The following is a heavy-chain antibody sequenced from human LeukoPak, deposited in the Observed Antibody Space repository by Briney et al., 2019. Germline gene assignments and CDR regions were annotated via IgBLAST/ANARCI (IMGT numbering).Heavy chain of an antibody. J-gene: IGHJ4*02. CDR3: AIGSGFDCSSTSCSPFDY. CDR2: INLSGST. CDR1: GGSFSGYY. V-gene: IGHV4-34*01. D-gene: IGHD2-2*01. Sequence: SETLSLTCAVYGGSFSGYYWRWIRQPPGKRLEWIGEINLSGSTNYNTSLTSRVTISGDSSKNQFSLKRSSVASAARAGYYSAIGSGFDCSSTSCSPFDYWGQGTLVTVSS.